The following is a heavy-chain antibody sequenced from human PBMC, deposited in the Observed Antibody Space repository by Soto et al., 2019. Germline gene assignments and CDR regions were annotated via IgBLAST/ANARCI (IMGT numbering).Heavy chain of an antibody. CDR2: IVVGSGST. CDR1: GFAFGNSA. J-gene: IGHJ3*02. D-gene: IGHD2-15*01. Sequence: QTQVVQSGPEVKQPGTSVKVSCKTSGFAFGNSAVQWVRQARGQRLEWMGWIVVGSGSTNYEQRFQKRVTITRDMSTSTVHMELSCLSSEDTAVYYCAAELYSGGTCCSFDIWGQGTMVTVSS. V-gene: IGHV1-58*01. CDR3: AAELYSGGTCCSFDI.